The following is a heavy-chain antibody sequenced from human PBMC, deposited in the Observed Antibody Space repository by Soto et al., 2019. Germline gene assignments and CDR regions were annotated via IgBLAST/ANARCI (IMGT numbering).Heavy chain of an antibody. Sequence: GGSLRLSCAASGFTFSSYGMHWVRQAQGKGLEWVAVIWYDGSNKYYADSVKGRFTISRDNSKNTLYLQMNSLRAEDTAVYYCARAEPLPGYDFWSGYYGYYYYYYMDVWGKGT. V-gene: IGHV3-33*01. CDR3: ARAEPLPGYDFWSGYYGYYYYYYMDV. J-gene: IGHJ6*03. CDR1: GFTFSSYG. D-gene: IGHD3-3*01. CDR2: IWYDGSNK.